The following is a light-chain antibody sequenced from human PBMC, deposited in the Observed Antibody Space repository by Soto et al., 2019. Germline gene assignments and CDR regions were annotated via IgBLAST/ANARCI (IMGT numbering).Light chain of an antibody. V-gene: IGKV1-33*01. Sequence: IQMTQSPSSLSASVGDRVTITCQASQAIRDYLNWYQHKPGQAPKLLIYDASVLETGVPSRFSGSGSGTHFTFTISSLRPEDIATYYCQQGDSFPFTFGGGTKVEIK. CDR2: DAS. CDR1: QAIRDY. CDR3: QQGDSFPFT. J-gene: IGKJ4*01.